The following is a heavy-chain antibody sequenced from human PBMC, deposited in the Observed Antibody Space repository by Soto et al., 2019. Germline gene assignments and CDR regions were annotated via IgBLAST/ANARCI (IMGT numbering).Heavy chain of an antibody. CDR3: ARGREGDY. CDR2: ISAHNGNT. J-gene: IGHJ4*02. CDR1: GYGFTTYG. Sequence: QVHLVQSGAEVKKPGASVKVSCKGSGYGFTTYGITWVRQAPGQGLEWMAWISAHNGNTNYAQKLQGRGTVTRETSTSTAYMELRSLRSDDTAVYYCARGREGDYWGQGALVTVSS. V-gene: IGHV1-18*01.